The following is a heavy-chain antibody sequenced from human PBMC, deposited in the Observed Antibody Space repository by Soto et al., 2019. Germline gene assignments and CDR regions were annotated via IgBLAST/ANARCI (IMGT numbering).Heavy chain of an antibody. CDR2: ISSSSSYI. J-gene: IGHJ5*02. Sequence: LSLSCAASGFTFSSYSMNWVRQAQGKGLEWVSTISSSSSYIYYADSVKGRFTISRANAKNSLYLQMNSLRAEDTAEYYCARDLVVGTAGNWFDPWGQGTLVTVCS. D-gene: IGHD2-21*02. CDR3: ARDLVVGTAGNWFDP. CDR1: GFTFSSYS. V-gene: IGHV3-21*01.